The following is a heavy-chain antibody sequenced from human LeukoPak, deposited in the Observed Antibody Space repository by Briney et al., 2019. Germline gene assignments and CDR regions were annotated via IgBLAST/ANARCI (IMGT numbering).Heavy chain of an antibody. Sequence: ASVKVSCKASGYTFTSYGISWVRQAPGQGLEWMGWISAYNGNTNYAQKLQGRVTMTEDTSTDTAYMELSSLRSEDTAVYYCATERKAYDILTGYYYYFDYWGQGTLVTVSS. CDR3: ATERKAYDILTGYYYYFDY. V-gene: IGHV1-18*01. CDR2: ISAYNGNT. J-gene: IGHJ4*02. D-gene: IGHD3-9*01. CDR1: GYTFTSYG.